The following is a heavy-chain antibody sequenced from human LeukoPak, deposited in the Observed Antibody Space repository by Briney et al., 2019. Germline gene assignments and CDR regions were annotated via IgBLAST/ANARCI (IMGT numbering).Heavy chain of an antibody. CDR2: ISGSGGST. Sequence: PGGSLRLSCAASGFTFDDYGMSWVRQAPGKGLEWVSAISGSGGSTYYADSVKGRFTISRDNSKNTLYLQMNSLRAEDTAVYYCAKVTYYDFWSGYYTQYYYYYYMDVWGKGTTVTVSS. J-gene: IGHJ6*03. CDR3: AKVTYYDFWSGYYTQYYYYYYMDV. V-gene: IGHV3-23*01. D-gene: IGHD3-3*01. CDR1: GFTFDDYG.